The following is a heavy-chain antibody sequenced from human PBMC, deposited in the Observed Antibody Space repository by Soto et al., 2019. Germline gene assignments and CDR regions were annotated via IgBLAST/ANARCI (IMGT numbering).Heavy chain of an antibody. CDR3: ALSGEVAGTSYYYYGMDV. D-gene: IGHD6-19*01. Sequence: ASVKVSCKASCYTFTSYGISWVRQAPGQGLEWMGWISAYNGNTNYAQKLQGRVTMTTDTSTSTAYMELRSLRSDDTAVYYCALSGEVAGTSYYYYGMDVWGQGTTVTVSS. CDR1: CYTFTSYG. CDR2: ISAYNGNT. J-gene: IGHJ6*02. V-gene: IGHV1-18*01.